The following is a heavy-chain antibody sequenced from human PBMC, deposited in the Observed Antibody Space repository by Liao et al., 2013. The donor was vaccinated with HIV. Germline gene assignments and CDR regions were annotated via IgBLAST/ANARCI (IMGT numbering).Heavy chain of an antibody. CDR1: GGSISSGTYY. Sequence: QVQLQESGPGLVKPSETLSLTCTVSGGSISSGTYYWSWIRQPAGKGMEWVGRMTASGSTIYNPSLKSRVTMSVNTSKNQFSLRLTSVTAADTAVYYCARVGDYDSSGYYIAEHWYFDLWGRGTLVTVSS. CDR3: ARVGDYDSSGYYIAEHWYFDL. J-gene: IGHJ2*01. CDR2: MTASGST. D-gene: IGHD3-22*01. V-gene: IGHV4-61*02.